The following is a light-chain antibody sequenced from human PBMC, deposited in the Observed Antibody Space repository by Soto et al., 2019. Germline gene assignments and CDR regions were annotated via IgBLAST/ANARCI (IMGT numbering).Light chain of an antibody. CDR1: QSVASN. CDR2: GAS. V-gene: IGKV3-15*01. Sequence: EIVMTQSPASLSVSPGDGATLSCRASQSVASNVAWYQQKPGQGPRLLIHGASTRAVGVPARFSGSGSGSDFTLTISRLQSEDFAFYYCQQYHNWPPQYTFGQGTKLQIK. J-gene: IGKJ2*01. CDR3: QQYHNWPPQYT.